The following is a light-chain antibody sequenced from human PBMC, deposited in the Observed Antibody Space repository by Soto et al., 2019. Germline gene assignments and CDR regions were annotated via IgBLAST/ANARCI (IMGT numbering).Light chain of an antibody. V-gene: IGLV2-23*01. J-gene: IGLJ1*01. CDR1: SSDVGSYNL. Sequence: QSALTQPASVSGSPGQPITISCTGTSSDVGSYNLVSWYQQYPGKAPKVMIYEGSKRPSGVSNRFSGSKSGNTASLTISGLQAEDEADYYCCSYAGSGTYVFGTGTKLTVL. CDR2: EGS. CDR3: CSYAGSGTYV.